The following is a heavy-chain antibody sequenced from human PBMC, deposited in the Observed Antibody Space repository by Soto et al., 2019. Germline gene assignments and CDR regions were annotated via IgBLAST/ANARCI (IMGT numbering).Heavy chain of an antibody. Sequence: QVQLQESGPRLVKPSETLSLTCTVSGGSVSSGSYYWSWVRQPPGKGLEWLVYIYSSGSTNYNPSLKSRVTLSLDTSKSQYSLKLSSVTAADTAVYYCARGWGFFDYWGQGTLVTVSS. CDR2: IYSSGST. CDR1: GGSVSSGSYY. V-gene: IGHV4-61*01. CDR3: ARGWGFFDY. D-gene: IGHD7-27*01. J-gene: IGHJ4*02.